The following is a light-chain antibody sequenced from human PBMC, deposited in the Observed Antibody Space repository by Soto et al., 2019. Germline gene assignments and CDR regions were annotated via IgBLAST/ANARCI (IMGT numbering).Light chain of an antibody. CDR1: SSDVGAYNY. CDR2: DVS. CDR3: NSYTGSNTLYV. J-gene: IGLJ1*01. V-gene: IGLV2-14*01. Sequence: QSALTQPASVSGSPGQSITISCTGTSSDVGAYNYVSWYQQHPDKVPKVLIYDVSNRPSGVSNRFSGSKSGNTASLTISGLQAEDEADYYCNSYTGSNTLYVFGTGTKLTVL.